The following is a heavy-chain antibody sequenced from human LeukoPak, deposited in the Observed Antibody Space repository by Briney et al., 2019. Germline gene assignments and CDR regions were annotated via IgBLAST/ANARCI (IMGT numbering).Heavy chain of an antibody. Sequence: GGSLRLSCAASGFTFSSYGMHWVRQAPGKGLEWVAFIRYDGSNKYYADSVKGRFTISRDNAKNTLYLQMNSLRAEDTAVYYCARGYYYDSSGYRRQPGAFDYWGQGTLVTVSS. CDR2: IRYDGSNK. CDR3: ARGYYYDSSGYRRQPGAFDY. CDR1: GFTFSSYG. V-gene: IGHV3-30*02. D-gene: IGHD3-22*01. J-gene: IGHJ4*02.